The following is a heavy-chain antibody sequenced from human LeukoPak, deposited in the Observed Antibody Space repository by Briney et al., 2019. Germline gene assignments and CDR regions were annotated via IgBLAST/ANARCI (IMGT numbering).Heavy chain of an antibody. V-gene: IGHV4-39*01. CDR2: IYYSGST. CDR1: GGSISSTSYY. D-gene: IGHD1-26*01. Sequence: SETLSRTCTVSGGSISSTSYYWGWIRQPPGKELEWIGTIYYSGSTFYNPSLKSRVTISADTSKNQFSLKLSSVTAADTAVYYCARQARELLLNYWGQGTLVTVSS. J-gene: IGHJ4*02. CDR3: ARQARELLLNY.